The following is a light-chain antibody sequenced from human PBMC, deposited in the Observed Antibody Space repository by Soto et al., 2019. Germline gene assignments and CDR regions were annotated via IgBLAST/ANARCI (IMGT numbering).Light chain of an antibody. CDR2: KAS. CDR3: QQYERYPMT. V-gene: IGKV1-5*03. J-gene: IGKJ4*01. CDR1: QSISPW. Sequence: DSQMTQFPSTLPASVGDRVTITCRASQSISPWLAWYQQKPGKAPKILISKASTLQSGVPPRFSGSGAGTESTLTISSLQPDDFATYYCQQYERYPMTFGGGTKVEIK.